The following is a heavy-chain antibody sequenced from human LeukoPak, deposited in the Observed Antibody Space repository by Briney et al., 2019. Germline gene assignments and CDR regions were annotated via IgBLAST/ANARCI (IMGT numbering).Heavy chain of an antibody. Sequence: ASVKVSCRASGYTFTGYYMHWGRQGPGQGVEWMGWINPNSGGKNYAQKFQGRVTMTRDTSISTSYMELSRLRSDDTAVYYCARDPRLRGFIAVGNDAFDIWGPGTMVTVSS. J-gene: IGHJ3*02. D-gene: IGHD6-19*01. CDR3: ARDPRLRGFIAVGNDAFDI. CDR1: GYTFTGYY. V-gene: IGHV1-2*02. CDR2: INPNSGGK.